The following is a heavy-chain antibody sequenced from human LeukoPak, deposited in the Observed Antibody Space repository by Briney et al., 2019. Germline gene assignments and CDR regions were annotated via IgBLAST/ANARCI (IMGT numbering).Heavy chain of an antibody. J-gene: IGHJ6*03. CDR2: ISWNSNDI. CDR1: GFTFVDYV. CDR3: AKGGNYFYYMEV. V-gene: IGHV3-9*01. D-gene: IGHD6-25*01. Sequence: PGRSLRLSCAASGFTFVDYVMHWVRQAPGKGLEWVSGISWNSNDIAYGDSVKGRFTISRDNAKNSLYLQMNSLRAEDTALYYCAKGGNYFYYMEVWGKGTTVTVSS.